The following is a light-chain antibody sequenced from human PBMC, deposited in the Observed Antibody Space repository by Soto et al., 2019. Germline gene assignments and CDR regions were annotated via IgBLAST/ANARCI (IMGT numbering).Light chain of an antibody. CDR3: LSYTASSTFV. CDR1: SSDIGAYNS. Sequence: QSGMRQPGSVSRSPGDSITISCTGTSSDIGAYNSVSWYQQHPGKAPKLIIFQVSFRPSAVSDRFSGSKSDNTASLTISGLQTEDQADYYCLSYTASSTFVFGTGTKVTVL. J-gene: IGLJ1*01. CDR2: QVS. V-gene: IGLV2-14*01.